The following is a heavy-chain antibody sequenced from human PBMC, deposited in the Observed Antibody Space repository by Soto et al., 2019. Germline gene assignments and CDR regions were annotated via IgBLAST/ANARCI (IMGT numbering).Heavy chain of an antibody. Sequence: EVQLVESGGGLVKPGGSLRLSCAASGFTFSSYSMNWVRQAPGKGLEWVSSISSSSSYIYYADSVKGRFTISRDNAKNSLYLQMNSLRAEDTAVYYGARDRIPGRNYGMDVWGQGTTVTVSS. J-gene: IGHJ6*02. CDR2: ISSSSSYI. CDR1: GFTFSSYS. V-gene: IGHV3-21*01. D-gene: IGHD3-10*01. CDR3: ARDRIPGRNYGMDV.